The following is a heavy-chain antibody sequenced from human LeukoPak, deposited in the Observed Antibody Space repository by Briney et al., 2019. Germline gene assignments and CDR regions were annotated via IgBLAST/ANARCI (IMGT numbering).Heavy chain of an antibody. CDR1: GFTFSSYG. CDR3: ANGFTWFVA. D-gene: IGHD3-10*01. CDR2: ISSDGSNK. V-gene: IGHV3-30*18. J-gene: IGHJ5*02. Sequence: GGSLRLSCAASGFTFSSYGMHWVHQAPGKGLEWVAVISSDGSNKYYADSVKGRFTISRDNSKNTLYLQMNSLRAEDTAVYYCANGFTWFVAWGQGTLVTVSS.